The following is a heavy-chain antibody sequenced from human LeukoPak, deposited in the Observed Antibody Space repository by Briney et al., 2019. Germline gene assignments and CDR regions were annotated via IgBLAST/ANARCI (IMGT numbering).Heavy chain of an antibody. J-gene: IGHJ3*02. CDR2: IYYSGST. CDR1: GGSISSGGYY. D-gene: IGHD6-6*01. CDR3: ARDSQLVSAFDI. V-gene: IGHV4-31*03. Sequence: PSETLSLTCTVSGGSISSGGYYWSWIRQHPGKGLEWIGYIYYSGSTYYNPSLKSRVTISVDTSKNQFSLKLSSVTAADTAVYYCARDSQLVSAFDIWGQGTMVTVSS.